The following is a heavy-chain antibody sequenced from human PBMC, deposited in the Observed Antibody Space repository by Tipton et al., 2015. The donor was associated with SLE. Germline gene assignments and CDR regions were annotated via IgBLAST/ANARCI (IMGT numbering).Heavy chain of an antibody. CDR3: ARDPIAVAYFDY. D-gene: IGHD6-19*01. CDR1: GGSISSHY. J-gene: IGHJ4*02. Sequence: LRLSCTVSGGSISSHYWSWIRQPPGKGLEWIGYIYYSGSTNYNPSLKSRVTISVDTSKNQFSLKLSSVTAADTAVYYCARDPIAVAYFDYWGQGTLVTVSS. V-gene: IGHV4-59*11. CDR2: IYYSGST.